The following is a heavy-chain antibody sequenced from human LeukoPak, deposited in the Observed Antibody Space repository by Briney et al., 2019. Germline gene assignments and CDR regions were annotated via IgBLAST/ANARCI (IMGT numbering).Heavy chain of an antibody. CDR1: GYTFTSYG. Sequence: ASVKVSCKASGYTFTSYGISWVRQAPGQGLEWMGWISAYNGNTNYAQKLQGRVTMTTDTSTSTAYMELRSLRSDDTAVYYCARDPGNYYDSSSYYYETTFDYWGQGTLVTVSS. D-gene: IGHD3-22*01. J-gene: IGHJ4*02. CDR2: ISAYNGNT. V-gene: IGHV1-18*01. CDR3: ARDPGNYYDSSSYYYETTFDY.